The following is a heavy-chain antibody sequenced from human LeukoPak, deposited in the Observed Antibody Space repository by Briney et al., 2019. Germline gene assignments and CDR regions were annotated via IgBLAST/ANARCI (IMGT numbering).Heavy chain of an antibody. CDR1: GFTFSDYW. V-gene: IGHV3-74*01. CDR3: ARHASGSYFFEY. D-gene: IGHD3-10*01. CDR2: IKGDGSST. J-gene: IGHJ4*02. Sequence: GGSLRLSCAASGFTFSDYWMHWVRQAPGTGLVWVSDIKGDGSSTRYADSVKGRFTISRDNVKNSLFLQMNSLRAEDTAVYYCARHASGSYFFEYWGQGTLVTVSS.